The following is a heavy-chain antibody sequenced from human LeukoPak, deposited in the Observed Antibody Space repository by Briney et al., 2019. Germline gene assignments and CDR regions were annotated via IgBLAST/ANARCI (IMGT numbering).Heavy chain of an antibody. CDR3: ARVRMEWLFRSFAFDI. Sequence: SETLSLTCTVSGGSISSYYWSWIRQPPGKGLEWIGYIYYSGSTNYNPSLKSRVTISVDTSKNQFSLKLSSVTAADTAVYYCARVRMEWLFRSFAFDIWGQGTMVTVSS. CDR2: IYYSGST. V-gene: IGHV4-59*01. CDR1: GGSISSYY. D-gene: IGHD3-3*01. J-gene: IGHJ3*02.